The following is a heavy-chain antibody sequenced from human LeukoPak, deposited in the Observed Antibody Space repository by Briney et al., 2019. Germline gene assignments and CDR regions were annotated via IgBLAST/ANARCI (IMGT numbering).Heavy chain of an antibody. J-gene: IGHJ5*02. V-gene: IGHV3-23*01. D-gene: IGHD3-10*01. CDR2: ISGSGGST. CDR3: ARVSMIRGVTSWFDP. CDR1: GFTFSSYA. Sequence: PGGSLRLSCAASGFTFSSYAMSWVRQAPGKGLEWVSAISGSGGSTYYADSVKGRFTISRDNSKNTLYLQINSLKAEDTAVYYCARVSMIRGVTSWFDPWGQGTLVTVSS.